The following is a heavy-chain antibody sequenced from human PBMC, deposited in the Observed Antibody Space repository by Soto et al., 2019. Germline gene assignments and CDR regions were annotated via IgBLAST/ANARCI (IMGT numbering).Heavy chain of an antibody. CDR2: TYSRSKWYN. CDR3: ARMAEVAARLGFDY. V-gene: IGHV6-1*01. Sequence: SQTLSLTCAISGDSVSSNSAAWNWTRQSPSRGLEWLGRTYSRSKWYNDYAVSVKSRITINPDTSKNQLSLQLNSVTTKDTTVYYCARMAEVAARLGFDYWGQGTLVTGSS. D-gene: IGHD6-6*01. CDR1: GDSVSSNSAA. J-gene: IGHJ4*02.